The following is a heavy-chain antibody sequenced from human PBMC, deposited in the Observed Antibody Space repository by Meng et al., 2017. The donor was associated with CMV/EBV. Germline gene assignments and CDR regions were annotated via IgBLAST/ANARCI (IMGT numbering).Heavy chain of an antibody. D-gene: IGHD2-15*01. CDR3: ARVGLPYYYYGMDV. CDR2: IIPILGIA. CDR1: GGTFSSYA. J-gene: IGHJ6*02. Sequence: SVKVSCKASGGTFSSYAISWVRQAPGQGLEWMGGIIPILGIANYAQKFQGRVTITADKSTSTAYMELSSLRSEDTAVYYCARVGLPYYYYGMDVWGQGTTVTISS. V-gene: IGHV1-69*10.